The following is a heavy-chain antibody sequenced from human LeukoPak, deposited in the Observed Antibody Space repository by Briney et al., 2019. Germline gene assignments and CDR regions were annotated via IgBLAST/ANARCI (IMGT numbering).Heavy chain of an antibody. CDR3: ARSIAAAGNGRYHYYYYYYMDV. J-gene: IGHJ6*03. CDR2: INHSGST. Sequence: ETLSLTCAVYGGSFHGYYWSWLRQPPAKGLEWIGEINHSGSTNYNPSLKSLITISVDTAKNLFSLNLSSVTAADTAVYYCARSIAAAGNGRYHYYYYYYMDVWGKGTTVTVSS. CDR1: GGSFHGYY. V-gene: IGHV4-34*01. D-gene: IGHD6-13*01.